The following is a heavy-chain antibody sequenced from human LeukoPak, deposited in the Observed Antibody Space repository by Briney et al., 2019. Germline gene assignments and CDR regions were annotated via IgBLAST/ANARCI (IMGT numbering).Heavy chain of an antibody. J-gene: IGHJ4*02. D-gene: IGHD1-14*01. CDR1: GFTFSSYW. CDR3: ARSYRNPDNQFDY. V-gene: IGHV3-7*03. CDR2: INHNGNVN. Sequence: GGSLRLSCAASGFTFSSYWMNWARQAPGKGLEWVASINHNGNVNYYVDSVKGRFTISRDNAKNSLYLQMSNLRAEDTAVYYCARSYRNPDNQFDYWGQGTLVTVSS.